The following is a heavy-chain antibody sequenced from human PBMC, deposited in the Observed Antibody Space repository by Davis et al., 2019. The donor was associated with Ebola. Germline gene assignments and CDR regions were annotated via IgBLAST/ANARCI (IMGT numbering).Heavy chain of an antibody. D-gene: IGHD5-12*01. Sequence: PSETLSLTCTVSGGSISSSSYYWGWIRQPPGKGLEWIGSIYYSGSTYYNPSLKSRVTISVDTSKNQFSLKLSSVTAADTAVYYCARDQEATGMDVWGQGTTVTVSS. CDR2: IYYSGST. CDR1: GGSISSSSYY. V-gene: IGHV4-39*07. CDR3: ARDQEATGMDV. J-gene: IGHJ6*02.